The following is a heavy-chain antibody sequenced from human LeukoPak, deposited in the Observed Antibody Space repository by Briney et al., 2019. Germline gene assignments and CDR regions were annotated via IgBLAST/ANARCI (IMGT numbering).Heavy chain of an antibody. CDR3: ARDHYYTSGSPSFDY. Sequence: ASVKVSCKASGYTFTSYDIIWVRQAPGQGLEWMGWISPSGGTDYAQKFQGRVTMTRDTSITTAYMELSRLTSDDTAVYYCARDHYYTSGSPSFDYWGQGTLVTVSS. V-gene: IGHV1-2*02. J-gene: IGHJ4*02. CDR1: GYTFTSYD. D-gene: IGHD3-10*01. CDR2: ISPSGGT.